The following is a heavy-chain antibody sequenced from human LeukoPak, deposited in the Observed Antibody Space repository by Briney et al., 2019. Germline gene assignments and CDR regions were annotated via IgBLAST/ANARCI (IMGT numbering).Heavy chain of an antibody. D-gene: IGHD3-22*01. CDR3: AKMGPNYYDSSGYSWFDP. CDR1: GSTFSSYA. CDR2: ISGSGGST. Sequence: GGSLRLSCAASGSTFSSYAMSWVRQAPGKGLEWVSAISGSGGSTYYADSVKGRFTISRDNSKNTLYLQMNSLRAEDTAVYYCAKMGPNYYDSSGYSWFDPWGQGTLVTVSS. V-gene: IGHV3-23*01. J-gene: IGHJ5*02.